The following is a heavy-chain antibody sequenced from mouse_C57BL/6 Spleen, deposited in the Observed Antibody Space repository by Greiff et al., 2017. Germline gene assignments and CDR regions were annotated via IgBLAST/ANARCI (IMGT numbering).Heavy chain of an antibody. CDR2: IPPNSGST. Sequence: QVQLKQPGAELVKPGASVKLSCKASGYTFTSYWMHWVKQRPGQGLEWIGMIPPNSGSTNYNEKFKSKATLTVDKSSSTAYMQLSSLTSEDAAVYYCARGLGSSYVAYWGQGTLVTVSA. CDR1: GYTFTSYW. V-gene: IGHV1-64*01. J-gene: IGHJ3*01. D-gene: IGHD1-1*01. CDR3: ARGLGSSYVAY.